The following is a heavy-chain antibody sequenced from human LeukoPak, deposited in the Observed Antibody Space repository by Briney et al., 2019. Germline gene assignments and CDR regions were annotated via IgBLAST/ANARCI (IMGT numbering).Heavy chain of an antibody. CDR2: IIPIFGTA. J-gene: IGHJ6*03. Sequence: SVKVSCKASGGTFSSYAVSWVRQAPGQGLEWMGGIIPIFGTANYAQKFQGRVTITADESTSTAYMELSSLRSEDTAVYYCAQGGYQLLYKDYYYYYYMDVWGKGTTVTVSS. CDR1: GGTFSSYA. V-gene: IGHV1-69*13. CDR3: AQGGYQLLYKDYYYYYYMDV. D-gene: IGHD2-2*01.